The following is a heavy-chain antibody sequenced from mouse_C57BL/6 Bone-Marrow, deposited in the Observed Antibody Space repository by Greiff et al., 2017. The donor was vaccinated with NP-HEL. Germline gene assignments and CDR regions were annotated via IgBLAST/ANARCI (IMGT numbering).Heavy chain of an antibody. V-gene: IGHV1-11*01. Sequence: VQLQQSGAELASPGASVTLSCKASGYTFTDHIMNWVKKRPGQGLEWIGRIYPVSGETNYNEKFKSKATLTVDTSSSTAYMQLSSLTSEDSAVYYCARFRGYFDYWGQGTTLTVSS. CDR2: IYPVSGET. J-gene: IGHJ2*01. CDR3: ARFRGYFDY. CDR1: GYTFTDHI.